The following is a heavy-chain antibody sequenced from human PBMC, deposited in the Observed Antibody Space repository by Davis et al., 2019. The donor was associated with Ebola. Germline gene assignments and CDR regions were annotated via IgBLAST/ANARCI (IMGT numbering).Heavy chain of an antibody. Sequence: SVKVSCKASGGTFSSYAISWVRQAPGQGLEWMGGIIPIFGTANYEQKFQGRVTITADESTSTAYMELSSLRSEDTAVYYCARDYDFWSGYQYYYYGMDVWGQGTTVTVSS. CDR2: IIPIFGTA. J-gene: IGHJ6*02. V-gene: IGHV1-69*13. CDR1: GGTFSSYA. CDR3: ARDYDFWSGYQYYYYGMDV. D-gene: IGHD3-3*01.